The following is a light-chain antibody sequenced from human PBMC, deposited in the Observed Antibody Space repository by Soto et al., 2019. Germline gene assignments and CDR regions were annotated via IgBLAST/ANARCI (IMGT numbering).Light chain of an antibody. J-gene: IGKJ1*01. V-gene: IGKV3-20*01. CDR1: QSISNNF. CDR2: GAS. Sequence: ETVLTQSPATLSLSPGERATLFCRASQSISNNFLAWYQQMPGQAPSLLIFGASSRATGIPDRFSCSGSGTGFTLTIARLEPEDVAVEYCQHHRRYTSSWTFGQGTKVEIK. CDR3: QHHRRYTSSWT.